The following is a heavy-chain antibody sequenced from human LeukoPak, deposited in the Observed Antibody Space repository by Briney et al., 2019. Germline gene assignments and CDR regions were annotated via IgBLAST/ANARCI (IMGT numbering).Heavy chain of an antibody. CDR2: IIPIFGTA. CDR3: ARLRGLRISGSYYLSGGPFDY. V-gene: IGHV1-69*01. J-gene: IGHJ4*02. Sequence: GASVKVSCKASGGTFSSYAISWVRQAPGQGLEWVGGIIPIFGTANYAQTFQGRVTITADESTSTAYMELSSLRSADTTVYYCARLRGLRISGSYYLSGGPFDYWGQGTLVTVSS. CDR1: GGTFSSYA. D-gene: IGHD1-26*01.